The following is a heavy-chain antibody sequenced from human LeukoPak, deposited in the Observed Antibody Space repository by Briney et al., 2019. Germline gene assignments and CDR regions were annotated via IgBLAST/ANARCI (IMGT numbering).Heavy chain of an antibody. CDR2: ITPIFGTA. J-gene: IGHJ6*04. CDR3: ARVGYVGYYYYYYGMDV. V-gene: IGHV1-69*13. CDR1: GGTFSSYA. Sequence: SVKVSCKASGGTFSSYAISWVRQAPGQGLEWMGGITPIFGTANYAQKFQGRVTITADESTSTAYMELSSLRSEDTAVYYCARVGYVGYYYYYYGMDVWGKGTTVTVSS. D-gene: IGHD2-8*01.